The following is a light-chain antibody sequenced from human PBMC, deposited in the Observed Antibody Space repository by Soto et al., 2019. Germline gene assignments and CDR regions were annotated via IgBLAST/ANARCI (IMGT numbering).Light chain of an antibody. J-gene: IGKJ1*01. Sequence: DIQMTQSPSSLSASVGDRVTITCRASQGISTYLNWYQQKPGKAPKLLIYAASSLQSGVPSRFSGSGSETDFTLTISSLQLEDFATYSCQHSTTWTFGQGTKVEIK. CDR2: AAS. CDR3: QHSTTWT. CDR1: QGISTY. V-gene: IGKV1-39*01.